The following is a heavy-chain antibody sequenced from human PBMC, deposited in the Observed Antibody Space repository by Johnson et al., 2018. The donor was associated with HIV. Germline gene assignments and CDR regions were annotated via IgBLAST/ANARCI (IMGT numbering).Heavy chain of an antibody. D-gene: IGHD6-13*01. CDR3: ARDQITAVGNDAFDI. CDR1: GFTFNDYY. Sequence: VQLVESGGGLVKPGGSLRLSCAASGFTFNDYYMSWIRQAPGKGLEWVSYISSSGSTRYYADSVKGRFTISRDSAKNSLYLQMNSLRAEDTAVYYCARDQITAVGNDAFDIWGQGTMVIVSS. CDR2: ISSSGSTR. V-gene: IGHV3-11*04. J-gene: IGHJ3*02.